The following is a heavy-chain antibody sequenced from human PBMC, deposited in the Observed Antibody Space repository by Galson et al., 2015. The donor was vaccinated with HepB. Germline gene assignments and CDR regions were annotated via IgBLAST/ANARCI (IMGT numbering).Heavy chain of an antibody. D-gene: IGHD5-24*01. Sequence: PALVKPTQTLTLTCTFSGFSLSTSGVGVGWIRQPPGKALEWLALVYWDDDKRYSPSLKSRLTITKDTSKNQVVLTMTNMDPVDTATYYCAHRRVEEMATITFDYWGQGTLVTVSS. J-gene: IGHJ4*02. CDR2: VYWDDDK. CDR3: AHRRVEEMATITFDY. V-gene: IGHV2-5*02. CDR1: GFSLSTSGVG.